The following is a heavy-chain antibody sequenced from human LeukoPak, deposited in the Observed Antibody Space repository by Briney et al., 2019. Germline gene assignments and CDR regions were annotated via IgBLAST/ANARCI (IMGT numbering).Heavy chain of an antibody. V-gene: IGHV3-7*01. Sequence: GGSLRLSCAASGFTFSLYWMTWVRQAPGKGLEWVANMKPDGSQKYYVDSVKGRFTISRDDAKNSLYLQMNSLRADDTAVYYCARPRDGTTGWYGLDYWGQGTLVTVSS. CDR1: GFTFSLYW. D-gene: IGHD6-19*01. CDR3: ARPRDGTTGWYGLDY. CDR2: MKPDGSQK. J-gene: IGHJ4*02.